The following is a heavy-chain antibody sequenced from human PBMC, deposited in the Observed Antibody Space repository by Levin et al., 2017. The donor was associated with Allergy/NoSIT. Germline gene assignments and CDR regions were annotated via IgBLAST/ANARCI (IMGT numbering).Heavy chain of an antibody. D-gene: IGHD6-13*01. CDR1: GYTFTGYY. CDR2: INPNSGGT. V-gene: IGHV1-2*06. Sequence: ASVKVSCKASGYTFTGYYMHWVRQAPGQGLEWMGRINPNSGGTNYAQKLQGRVTMTRDTSISTAYMELSRLRSDDTAVYYCARDLPGIAAADEYFQHWGQGTLVTVSS. J-gene: IGHJ1*01. CDR3: ARDLPGIAAADEYFQH.